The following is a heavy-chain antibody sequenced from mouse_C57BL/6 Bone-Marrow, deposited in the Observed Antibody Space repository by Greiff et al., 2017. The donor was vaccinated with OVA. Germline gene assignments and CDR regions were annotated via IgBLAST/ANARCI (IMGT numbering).Heavy chain of an antibody. CDR3: TSYGNLDY. CDR1: GFNIKDDY. Sequence: EVKLMESGAELVRPGASVKLSCTASGFNIKDDYMHWVKQRPDQGLEWIGWIDPENGDTEYASKFQGKATITADTSSNTAYLQLSSLTSEDTAVYYCTSYGNLDYWGKGTTHTVST. CDR2: IDPENGDT. D-gene: IGHD2-1*01. V-gene: IGHV14-4*01. J-gene: IGHJ2*01.